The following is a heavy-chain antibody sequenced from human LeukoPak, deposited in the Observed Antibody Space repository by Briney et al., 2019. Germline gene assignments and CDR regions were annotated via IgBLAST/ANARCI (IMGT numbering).Heavy chain of an antibody. CDR1: GFTFSSFA. V-gene: IGHV3-23*01. CDR2: ITGNSGNT. CDR3: AKDWEAYCGGDCYSAFDY. Sequence: GGSLRLSCAASGFTFSSFAMSWIRQVPGKGPEWVSAITGNSGNTYYADSVKGRFTISRDNSKNTLYLQLNSLRAEDTAVYYCAKDWEAYCGGDCYSAFDYWGQGTLVTVSS. J-gene: IGHJ4*02. D-gene: IGHD2-21*01.